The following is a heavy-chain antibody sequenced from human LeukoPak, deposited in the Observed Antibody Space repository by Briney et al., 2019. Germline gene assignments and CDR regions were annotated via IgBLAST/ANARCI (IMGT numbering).Heavy chain of an antibody. D-gene: IGHD3-22*01. CDR2: INSDGSST. Sequence: GGSLRLSCAASGFTFSSYWMHWVRHAPGKGRVWVSHINSDGSSTTYADSVKGRYTISRDNAKNTLYLHMNSLRAEDTAVYYCAREAPEDIVVITDDAFDIWGQGTMVTVSS. V-gene: IGHV3-74*03. CDR3: AREAPEDIVVITDDAFDI. CDR1: GFTFSSYW. J-gene: IGHJ3*02.